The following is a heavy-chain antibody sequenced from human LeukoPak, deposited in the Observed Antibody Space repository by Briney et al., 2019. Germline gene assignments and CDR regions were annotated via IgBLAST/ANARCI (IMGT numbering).Heavy chain of an antibody. V-gene: IGHV1-8*01. J-gene: IGHJ6*03. Sequence: ASVKVSCKASGYTFTSYDINWVRQAPGQGLEWMGWMNPNSGNTGYAQKFQGRVTMTRNTSISTAYMELSSLRSEDTAVYYCARGPYIVVVPAALYYYYYMDVWGKGTTVTVSS. CDR3: ARGPYIVVVPAALYYYYYMDV. D-gene: IGHD2-2*01. CDR1: GYTFTSYD. CDR2: MNPNSGNT.